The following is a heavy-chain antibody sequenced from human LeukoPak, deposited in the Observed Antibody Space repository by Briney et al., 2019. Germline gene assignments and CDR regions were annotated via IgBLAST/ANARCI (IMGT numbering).Heavy chain of an antibody. CDR1: GFTFSSYG. CDR2: ISYDGSNI. V-gene: IGHV3-30*18. D-gene: IGHD5-18*01. CDR3: AKDVGLWALDY. Sequence: GGSLRLSCAASGFTFSSYGMHWVRQAPGKGLEWVAVISYDGSNIYYADSVKGRFTISRDNSKNTLYLQMNSLTPEDTAVYYCAKDVGLWALDYWGQGTLVTVSS. J-gene: IGHJ4*02.